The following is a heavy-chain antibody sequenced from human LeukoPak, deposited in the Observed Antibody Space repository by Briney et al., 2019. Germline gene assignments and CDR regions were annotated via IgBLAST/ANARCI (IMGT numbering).Heavy chain of an antibody. CDR3: ARDRSCTGSSCNVGS. CDR1: GFTFSSYA. CDR2: IGAGGTFT. Sequence: GGSLRLSCTASGFTFSSYAMNWVRQAPGKGLEWVSGIGAGGTFTYYADSVKGRFTISRDNSKNTLFLQMNSLRAEDTAVYYCARDRSCTGSSCNVGSWGQGTMVTVSS. D-gene: IGHD2-2*01. V-gene: IGHV3-23*01. J-gene: IGHJ3*01.